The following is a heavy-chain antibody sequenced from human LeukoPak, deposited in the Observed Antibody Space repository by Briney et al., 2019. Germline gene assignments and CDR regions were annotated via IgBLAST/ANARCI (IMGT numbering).Heavy chain of an antibody. CDR2: ISGSGGST. CDR1: GFTFSSYA. J-gene: IGHJ4*02. CDR3: AKNGRGYSSDYFDY. Sequence: GGSLRLSCAASGFTFSSYAMSWVRQAPGKGLEWVSAISGSGGSTYYADSVKGRFTISRDNSKNTLYLQMNSLRAEDKAVYSCAKNGRGYSSDYFDYWGQGTLVTVSS. D-gene: IGHD5-18*01. V-gene: IGHV3-23*01.